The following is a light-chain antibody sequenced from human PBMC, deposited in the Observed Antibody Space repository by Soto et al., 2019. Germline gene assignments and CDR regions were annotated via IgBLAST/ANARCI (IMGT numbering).Light chain of an antibody. CDR1: SFNIENNF. Sequence: QSVLTQPPSVSAAPGQKVTISCSGNSFNIENNFVSWYQQLPGTAPKLLIYETNKRPSGIPDRFSGSKSGTSATLGITGLQPGDEADYYCGTWDSSMNAGVFGTGTKLTVL. J-gene: IGLJ1*01. CDR3: GTWDSSMNAGV. V-gene: IGLV1-51*02. CDR2: ETN.